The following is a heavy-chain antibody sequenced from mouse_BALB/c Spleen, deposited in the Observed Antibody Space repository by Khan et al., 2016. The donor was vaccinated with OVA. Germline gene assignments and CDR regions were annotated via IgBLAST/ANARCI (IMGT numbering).Heavy chain of an antibody. CDR3: ARQPYYHYNVMDY. Sequence: HVQLKQSGPGLVAPSLSLSITCTISGFSLTNYGVHWVRQPPGKGLEWLVVIWSDGSTTYNSALKSRLTITKDNSKSQVFLKMNSLQTDDTAIYFCARQPYYHYNVMDYWGQGTSVTVSS. D-gene: IGHD2-10*01. CDR2: IWSDGST. CDR1: GFSLTNYG. V-gene: IGHV2-6-1*01. J-gene: IGHJ4*01.